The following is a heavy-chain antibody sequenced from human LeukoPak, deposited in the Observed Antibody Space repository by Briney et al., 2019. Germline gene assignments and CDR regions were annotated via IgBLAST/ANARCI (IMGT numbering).Heavy chain of an antibody. CDR3: AKRGVVIRGLLVIGYHQEAYHYDF. D-gene: IGHD3-10*01. CDR1: GISLSNYA. Sequence: GGSLRLSCVVSGISLSNYAMTWVRQAPRKGLEWVSYISERGGSTTYADSVKGRFTISRDTSLNTLYLQMNNLRAKDTAVYFCAKRGVVIRGLLVIGYHQEAYHYDFWGQGVLVTVSS. J-gene: IGHJ4*02. V-gene: IGHV3-23*01. CDR2: ISERGGST.